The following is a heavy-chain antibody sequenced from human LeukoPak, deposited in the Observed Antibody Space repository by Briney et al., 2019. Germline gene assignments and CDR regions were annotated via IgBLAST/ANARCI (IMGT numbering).Heavy chain of an antibody. J-gene: IGHJ3*02. CDR3: ARGGDDAFDI. Sequence: TGGSLRLSCAASGFTFGDYGMHWVRQAPGKGLEWVSGISWNSGSVGYADSVRGRFTISRDNAKNSLYLQMNSLRAEDTAVYYCARGGDDAFDIWGQGTMVTVSS. D-gene: IGHD7-27*01. CDR1: GFTFGDYG. CDR2: ISWNSGSV. V-gene: IGHV3-9*01.